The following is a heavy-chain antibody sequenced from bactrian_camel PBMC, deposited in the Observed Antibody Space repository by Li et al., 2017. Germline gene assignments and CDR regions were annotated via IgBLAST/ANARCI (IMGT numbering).Heavy chain of an antibody. CDR3: VQGVWYSTYGDIQRHQ. CDR2: IGRYGVT. J-gene: IGHJ4*01. CDR1: GYGYASYC. Sequence: HVQLVESGGGSVQVGESPTLSCAIYGYGYASYCMGWFRRVPGKEREGVATIGRYGVTVYRDSVKDRFTISRDNAKNTLYLQLNSLKTEDTAMYFCVQGVWYSTYGDIQRHQRGQGTQVTVS. V-gene: IGHV3S55*01. D-gene: IGHD7*01.